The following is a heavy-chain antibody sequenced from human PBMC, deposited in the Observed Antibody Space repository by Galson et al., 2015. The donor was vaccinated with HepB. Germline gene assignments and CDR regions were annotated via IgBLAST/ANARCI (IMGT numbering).Heavy chain of an antibody. J-gene: IGHJ2*01. D-gene: IGHD2/OR15-2a*01. CDR3: ARALFPGPYFDF. CDR1: GFTFGLHA. V-gene: IGHV3-64*01. CDR2: ISGNGDST. Sequence: SLRISYKASGFTFGLHAMHWVRQAPGKGLEYVSDISGNGDSTYYAYSVKGRFNISRDDSKNTQYLKMGSLRAEDMAVYYCARALFPGPYFDFWGRGTLVTVSS.